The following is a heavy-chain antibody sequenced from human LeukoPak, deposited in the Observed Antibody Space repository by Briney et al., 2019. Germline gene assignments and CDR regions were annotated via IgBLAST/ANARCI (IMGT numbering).Heavy chain of an antibody. CDR2: INPSGGST. J-gene: IGHJ3*02. V-gene: IGHV1-46*01. CDR1: GYTFTSYY. Sequence: GASVKVSCKASGYTFTSYYMHWVRQAPGEGLEWMGVINPSGGSTSYAHKFQGRVTMTRDTSTSTVYMELSSLRSEDTAVYYCARVIGLDKAGGAFDIWGQGTMVTVSS. CDR3: ARVIGLDKAGGAFDI. D-gene: IGHD2-2*03.